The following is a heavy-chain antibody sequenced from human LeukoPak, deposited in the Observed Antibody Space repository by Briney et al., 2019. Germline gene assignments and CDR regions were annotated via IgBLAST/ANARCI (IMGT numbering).Heavy chain of an antibody. Sequence: GGTLRLSCAASGFTFSSYAMTWVRQAPGKGLEWVSIISGSGGRTYYADSVKGRFTISRDNSKNTLFLQMNSLRPEDTAVYYCVRDWGYDSSGYWQKYFDTWGQGTLVTVSS. CDR3: VRDWGYDSSGYWQKYFDT. CDR1: GFTFSSYA. J-gene: IGHJ4*02. V-gene: IGHV3-23*01. CDR2: ISGSGGRT. D-gene: IGHD3-22*01.